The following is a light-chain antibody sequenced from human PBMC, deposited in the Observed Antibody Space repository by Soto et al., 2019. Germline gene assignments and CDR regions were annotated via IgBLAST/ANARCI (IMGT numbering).Light chain of an antibody. J-gene: IGLJ1*01. V-gene: IGLV2-8*01. CDR3: ISYAGSNLLYV. Sequence: QSALTQPPSASGSPGQSVTISCTGTSSDVGGYNYVSWYQQHPGKAPKLMIYEVSKRPSGVPDRFPGSKSGNTASLTVSGLQAEDEADYYCISYAGSNLLYVFGTGTKLTVL. CDR1: SSDVGGYNY. CDR2: EVS.